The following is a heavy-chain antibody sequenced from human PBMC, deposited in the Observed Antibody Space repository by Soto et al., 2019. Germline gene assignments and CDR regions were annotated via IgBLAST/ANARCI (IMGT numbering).Heavy chain of an antibody. V-gene: IGHV4-61*01. J-gene: IGHJ4*03. CDR3: AREFGYFDS. Sequence: QVQLQESGPGLVKPSDTLSLTCTVSGGSFKSGSYSWSWIRQPPGKGLEWLGYVYQTGRTSYNPSLKSRVSISMDTVKDHVFLNLDFVTAADTDVFFFAREFGYFDSWVHVTLVTVSS. D-gene: IGHD3-16*01. CDR1: GGSFKSGSYS. CDR2: VYQTGRT.